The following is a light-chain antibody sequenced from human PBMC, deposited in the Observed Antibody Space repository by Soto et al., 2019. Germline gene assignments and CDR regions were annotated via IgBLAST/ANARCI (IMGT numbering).Light chain of an antibody. V-gene: IGLV1-40*01. CDR1: SSNIGAGYD. CDR3: QSYDSSLTVV. Sequence: QSVLTQPPSVSGAPGQRVTISCTGSSSNIGAGYDVHWYQQVPGTAPKLLIYGNINRPSGVPDRFSGSQSGTSASLAITGRQGDDEADYYRQSYDSSLTVVFGGGTKLTVL. J-gene: IGLJ2*01. CDR2: GNI.